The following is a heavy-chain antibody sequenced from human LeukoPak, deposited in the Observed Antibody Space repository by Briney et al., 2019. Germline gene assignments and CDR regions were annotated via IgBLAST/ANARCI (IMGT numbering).Heavy chain of an antibody. Sequence: SVKVSCKASGGTFSSYAISWVRQAPGQGLEWMGGIIPIFGTANYAQKFQGRVTITADESTSTAYMELSSLRSDDTAVYYCARVGRYYYDSSGYYYVPNWFDPWGQGTLVTVSS. V-gene: IGHV1-69*13. D-gene: IGHD3-22*01. J-gene: IGHJ5*02. CDR2: IIPIFGTA. CDR1: GGTFSSYA. CDR3: ARVGRYYYDSSGYYYVPNWFDP.